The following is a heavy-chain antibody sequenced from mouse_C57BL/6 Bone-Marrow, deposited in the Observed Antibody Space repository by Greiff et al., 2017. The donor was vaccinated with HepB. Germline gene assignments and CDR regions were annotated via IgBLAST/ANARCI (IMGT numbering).Heavy chain of an antibody. CDR1: GYSITSDY. V-gene: IGHV3-8*01. D-gene: IGHD2-5*01. J-gene: IGHJ3*01. Sequence: EVKLQQSGPGLAKPSQTLSLTCSVPGYSITSDYWNWIRKFPGNKLEYMGYISYSGSTYYNPSLKSRISITRDTSKNQYYLQLNSVTTEDTATYYCARSLPYSKAWFAYWGQGTLVTVSA. CDR2: ISYSGST. CDR3: ARSLPYSKAWFAY.